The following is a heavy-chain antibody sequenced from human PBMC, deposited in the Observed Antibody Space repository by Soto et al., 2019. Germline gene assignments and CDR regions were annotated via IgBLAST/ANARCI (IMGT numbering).Heavy chain of an antibody. CDR2: ISSTTNYI. J-gene: IGHJ4*02. V-gene: IGHV3-21*06. CDR3: ARESEDLTSNFDY. CDR1: VFTFTRYS. Sequence: WWSLRLSCSASVFTFTRYSMNWVRQAPGKGLEWVSSISSTTNYIYYGDSMKGRFTISRDNAKNSLYLEMNSLRAEDTAVYYCARESEDLTSNFDYWGQGTLVTVS.